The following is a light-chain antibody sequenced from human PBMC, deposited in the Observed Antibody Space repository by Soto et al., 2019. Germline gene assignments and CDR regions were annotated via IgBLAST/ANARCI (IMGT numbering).Light chain of an antibody. J-gene: IGKJ1*01. CDR2: GAS. CDR1: QSVSSSY. V-gene: IGKV3-20*01. CDR3: QQYGSSPRT. Sequence: EIVLTQSPGTLSLSPGERATISCRASQSVSSSYLAWYQQKPGQAPXLLIYGASSRATGIPDSFSGSGSGTDFTLTISRLEPEDFAGYYCQQYGSSPRTFGQGTKVDI.